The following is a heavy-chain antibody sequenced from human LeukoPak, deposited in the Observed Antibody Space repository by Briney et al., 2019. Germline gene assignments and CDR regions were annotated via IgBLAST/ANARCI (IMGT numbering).Heavy chain of an antibody. CDR2: INHSGST. CDR1: GGSFSGYY. D-gene: IGHD2-15*01. CDR3: ARGPRYCSGGSCYPPSDWFDS. Sequence: SETLSLTCAVYGGSFSGYYWSWIRQPPGKGLEWIGEINHSGSTNYNPSLKSRVTISVDTSKNQFSLKLSSVTAADTAVYYCARGPRYCSGGSCYPPSDWFDSWGQGTLVTVSS. V-gene: IGHV4-34*01. J-gene: IGHJ5*01.